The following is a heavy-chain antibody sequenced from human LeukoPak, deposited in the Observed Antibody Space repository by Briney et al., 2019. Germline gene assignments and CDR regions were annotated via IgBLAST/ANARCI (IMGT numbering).Heavy chain of an antibody. V-gene: IGHV3-23*01. CDR3: AKMRRGWGLFDS. Sequence: PGGSLRLSCAASGYTFSMYAMSWVRQAPGKGLQWVSHFSASGGAIYYADSVRGRFTVSRDNSMSAVYMQMNNLRPDDSAIYYCAKMRRGWGLFDSWGQGILVTVSS. D-gene: IGHD6-19*01. J-gene: IGHJ4*02. CDR1: GYTFSMYA. CDR2: FSASGGAI.